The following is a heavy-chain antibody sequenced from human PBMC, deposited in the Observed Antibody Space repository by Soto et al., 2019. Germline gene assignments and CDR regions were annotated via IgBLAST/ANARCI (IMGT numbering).Heavy chain of an antibody. J-gene: IGHJ5*02. CDR3: AREVAAPASWFDP. CDR2: IYYSGST. V-gene: IGHV4-59*01. D-gene: IGHD6-13*01. CDR1: GGSISSYY. Sequence: SETLSLTCTVSGGSISSYYWSWIRQPPGKGLEWIGYIYYSGSTNYNPSLKSRVTISVDTSKNQFSLKLSSVTAADTAVYYCAREVAAPASWFDPWGQGTPVTVSS.